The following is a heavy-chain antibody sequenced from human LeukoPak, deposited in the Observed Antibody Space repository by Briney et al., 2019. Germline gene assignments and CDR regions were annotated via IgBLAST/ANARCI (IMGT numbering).Heavy chain of an antibody. V-gene: IGHV4-59*08. CDR3: ARQNPSTYPFDF. J-gene: IGHJ4*02. D-gene: IGHD3-16*01. Sequence: SETLSLTCTVSGGSISSYYWSWIRQPPGKGLEWIGYIYYTGNTNYSPSLKSRVTLSVDTSKNQFSLKLTSVTAADTAVYYCARQNPSTYPFDFWGQGTLVTVSS. CDR2: IYYTGNT. CDR1: GGSISSYY.